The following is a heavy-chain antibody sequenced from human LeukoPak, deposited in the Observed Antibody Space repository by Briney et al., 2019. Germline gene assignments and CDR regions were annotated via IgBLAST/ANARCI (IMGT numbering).Heavy chain of an antibody. CDR2: ISYDGSNK. CDR3: AREGENMVRGAIIGAFDS. CDR1: GFTFSSYA. J-gene: IGHJ3*02. V-gene: IGHV3-30-3*01. D-gene: IGHD3-10*01. Sequence: PGGSLRLSCAASGFTFSSYAMHWVRQAPGKGLEWVAVISYDGSNKYYADSVKGRFTISRDNSKNTLYLQMNSLRAEDTAVYYCAREGENMVRGAIIGAFDSWGQGTMVTVSS.